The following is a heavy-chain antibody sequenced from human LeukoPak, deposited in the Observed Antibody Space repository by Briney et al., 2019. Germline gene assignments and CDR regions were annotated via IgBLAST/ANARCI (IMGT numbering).Heavy chain of an antibody. CDR3: ARHSSGWGYYFDY. J-gene: IGHJ4*02. CDR2: IYYSGST. CDR1: GGSISSYY. D-gene: IGHD6-19*01. Sequence: SETLSLTCTVSGGSISSYYWSWIRQPPGGGLEWIAYIYYSGSTNYNPSLKSRVTISVDTSKNQFSLKLTSVTAADTAVYYCARHSSGWGYYFDYWGQGTLVTVSS. V-gene: IGHV4-59*08.